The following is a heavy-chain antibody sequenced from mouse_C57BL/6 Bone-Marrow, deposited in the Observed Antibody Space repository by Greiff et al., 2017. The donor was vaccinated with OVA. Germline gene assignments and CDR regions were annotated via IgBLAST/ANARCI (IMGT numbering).Heavy chain of an antibody. CDR2: ITHSGET. CDR3: AGELAWFAY. D-gene: IGHD4-1*01. CDR1: GFPITSGYY. V-gene: IGHV12-3*01. J-gene: IGHJ3*01. Sequence: VQLQESGPGLVKPSQSLFLTCSITGFPITSGYYWIWIRQSPGKPLEWMGYITHSGETFYNPSLQSPISITRETSKNQFCLQLNSVTTEDTAMYYCAGELAWFAYWGQGTLVTVSA.